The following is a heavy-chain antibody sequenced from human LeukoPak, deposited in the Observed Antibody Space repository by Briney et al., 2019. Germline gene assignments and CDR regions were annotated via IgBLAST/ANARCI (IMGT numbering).Heavy chain of an antibody. Sequence: GESLKISCKGSGYSFTSYWTGWVRQMPGKGLEWMGIIYPGDSDTRYSPSFQGQVTISADKSISTAYLQWSSLKASDTAMYYCARSICSGGSCYSRYYFDYWGQGTLVTVSS. CDR1: GYSFTSYW. V-gene: IGHV5-51*01. CDR2: IYPGDSDT. D-gene: IGHD2-15*01. J-gene: IGHJ4*02. CDR3: ARSICSGGSCYSRYYFDY.